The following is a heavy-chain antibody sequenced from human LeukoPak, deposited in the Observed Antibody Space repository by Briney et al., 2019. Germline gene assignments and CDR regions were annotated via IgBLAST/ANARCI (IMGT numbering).Heavy chain of an antibody. V-gene: IGHV3-30*04. CDR1: AFTFNSYA. CDR3: TSDTDTPYYFDY. D-gene: IGHD5-18*01. J-gene: IGHJ4*02. Sequence: GGSLRLSRAASAFTFNSYAINWVRQAPGKGLEWVAVISYDGRNKYYADSVKGRFTISRDNAKNSLYLQMNSLRAEDTAVYYCTSDTDTPYYFDYWGQGTLVTVSS. CDR2: ISYDGRNK.